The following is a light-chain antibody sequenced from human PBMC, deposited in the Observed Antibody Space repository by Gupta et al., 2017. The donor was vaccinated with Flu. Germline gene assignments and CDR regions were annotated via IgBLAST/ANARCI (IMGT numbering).Light chain of an antibody. CDR1: SSDVGGYNY. CDR3: SSLAGNNNLV. CDR2: EVS. Sequence: SSDVGGYNYVPWYQQYPGKAPKLMIYEVSKRPSGVPDRFSGSKSGNTASLTVSGLQPEDEADYHCSSLAGNNNLVFGGGTKLTVL. V-gene: IGLV2-8*01. J-gene: IGLJ3*02.